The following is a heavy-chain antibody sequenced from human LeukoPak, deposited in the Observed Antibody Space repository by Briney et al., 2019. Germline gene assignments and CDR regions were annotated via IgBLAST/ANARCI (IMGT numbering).Heavy chain of an antibody. D-gene: IGHD5-18*01. J-gene: IGHJ6*02. V-gene: IGHV3-74*01. CDR3: ARDAVDTANAV. CDR2: TNEDGTII. CDR1: GFTFSRFW. Sequence: PGGSLRLSCAASGFTFSRFWMHWVRQAPGMGLVWVSRTNEDGTIINYADSVKGRFTISRDNAKNTLYLQMNSLRAEDTAVYYCARDAVDTANAVWGQGTTVTVSS.